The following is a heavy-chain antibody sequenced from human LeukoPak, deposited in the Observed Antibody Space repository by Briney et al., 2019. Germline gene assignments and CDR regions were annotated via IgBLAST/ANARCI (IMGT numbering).Heavy chain of an antibody. V-gene: IGHV3-23*01. CDR2: ISGSGGST. CDR3: ARDSDEYCSGGACSAFDH. Sequence: GGSLRLSCAASGFTFSSYAMSWVRQAPGKGLEWVSAISGSGGSTYYADSVKGRFTISRDNAKKSLYLQMNSLRAEDTAVYYCARDSDEYCSGGACSAFDHWGQGTLVTVSS. CDR1: GFTFSSYA. D-gene: IGHD2-15*01. J-gene: IGHJ4*02.